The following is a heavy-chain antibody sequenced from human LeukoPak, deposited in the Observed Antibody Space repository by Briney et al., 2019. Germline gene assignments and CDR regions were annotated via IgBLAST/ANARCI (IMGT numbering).Heavy chain of an antibody. CDR2: ISYDGSNK. CDR1: GFTFSSYA. Sequence: PGRSLRLSCAASGFTFSSYAMHWVRQAPGKGLEWVAVISYDGSNKYYADSVKGRFTISRDNSKNTLYLQMNSLRAEDTAVYYCARELSPGWELLHGPFDYWGQGTLVIVSS. CDR3: ARELSPGWELLHGPFDY. J-gene: IGHJ4*02. V-gene: IGHV3-30-3*01. D-gene: IGHD1-26*01.